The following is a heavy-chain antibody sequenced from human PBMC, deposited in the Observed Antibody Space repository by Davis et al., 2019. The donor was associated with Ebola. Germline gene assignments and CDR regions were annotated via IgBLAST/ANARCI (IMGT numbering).Heavy chain of an antibody. CDR1: GDTFSNYA. V-gene: IGHV1-24*01. Sequence: ASVKVSCKASGDTFSNYAIDWVRQAPGKGLEWMGGFDPEDGELIYAQRFQGRVTMTEDTSTDTAYMELSSLKSEDTAVYYCVTEQTRLLWPAFDVWGQGTMVTVSS. J-gene: IGHJ3*01. D-gene: IGHD3-10*01. CDR2: FDPEDGEL. CDR3: VTEQTRLLWPAFDV.